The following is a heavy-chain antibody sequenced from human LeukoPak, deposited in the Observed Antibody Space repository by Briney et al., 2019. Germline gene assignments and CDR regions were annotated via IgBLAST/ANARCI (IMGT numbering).Heavy chain of an antibody. J-gene: IGHJ6*02. D-gene: IGHD2-2*01. CDR1: GFTVSSNY. CDR2: IYSGGST. V-gene: IGHV3-66*01. CDR3: ARADIVVVPAAIRMSYYYYYGMDV. Sequence: GGSLRLSCAASGFTVSSNYMSWVRQAPGKGLEWVSVIYSGGSTYYADSVKGRFTIPRDNSKNTLYLQMNSLRAEDTAVYYCARADIVVVPAAIRMSYYYYYGMDVWGQGTTVTVSS.